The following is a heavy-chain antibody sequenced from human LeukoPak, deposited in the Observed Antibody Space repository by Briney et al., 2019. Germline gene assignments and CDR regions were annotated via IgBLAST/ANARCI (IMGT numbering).Heavy chain of an antibody. V-gene: IGHV4-39*01. CDR2: ISYGGSA. D-gene: IGHD4-11*01. CDR1: GGSISSNNYY. CDR3: ASSPGADYNGGHWFDA. Sequence: ESDPTLVKPSETLSLTCTVSGGSISSNNYYWGWIRQRPGQGLQRIGSISYGGSAHSNPSLKSRVTISVDASKNQFSLKLTSVTGTDTAVYHCASSPGADYNGGHWFDAWGQVTLVTVTS. J-gene: IGHJ5*02.